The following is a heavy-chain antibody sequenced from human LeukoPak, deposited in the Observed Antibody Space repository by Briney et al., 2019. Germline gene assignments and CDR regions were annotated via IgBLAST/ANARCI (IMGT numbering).Heavy chain of an antibody. V-gene: IGHV3-21*01. Sequence: GGSLSLSCAASGFTFSSDSMNWVSQAPGNGMGWVSSISSSSRYIYYTDSVNGRFTISRDNAKNSLYLQMNSLRAEDTAVYYCAREMYYYDSSGYPLAFDIWGQGTMVTVSS. CDR2: ISSSSRYI. CDR1: GFTFSSDS. CDR3: AREMYYYDSSGYPLAFDI. J-gene: IGHJ3*02. D-gene: IGHD3-22*01.